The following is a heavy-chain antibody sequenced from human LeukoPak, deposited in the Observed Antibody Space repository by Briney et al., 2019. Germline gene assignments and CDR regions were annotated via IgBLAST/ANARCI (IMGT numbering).Heavy chain of an antibody. V-gene: IGHV1-69*05. CDR3: AREGYCSGGSCYDRCYFDY. CDR1: GGTFSSYD. D-gene: IGHD2-15*01. Sequence: GASVRLSCKASGGTFSSYDMSWVRQAPGQGLEWVGGIIPIFGTTNYAQNFQGRVTITTDKSRNTAYLELNSLRSEDTAVYYCAREGYCSGGSCYDRCYFDYWGQGTLVTVSS. CDR2: IIPIFGTT. J-gene: IGHJ4*02.